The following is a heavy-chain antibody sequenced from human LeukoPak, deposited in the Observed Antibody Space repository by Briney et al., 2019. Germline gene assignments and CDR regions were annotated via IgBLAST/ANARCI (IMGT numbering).Heavy chain of an antibody. Sequence: PGGSLRLSCAASGFTVSSNYMSWVRQAPGKGPEWVSVIYSGGSTYYADSVKGRFTISRDNSKNTLYLQMNSLRAEDTAVYYCARDSFRPYYDFWSGSLDVWGKGTTVTVSS. CDR3: ARDSFRPYYDFWSGSLDV. V-gene: IGHV3-66*02. D-gene: IGHD3-3*01. CDR1: GFTVSSNY. J-gene: IGHJ6*04. CDR2: IYSGGST.